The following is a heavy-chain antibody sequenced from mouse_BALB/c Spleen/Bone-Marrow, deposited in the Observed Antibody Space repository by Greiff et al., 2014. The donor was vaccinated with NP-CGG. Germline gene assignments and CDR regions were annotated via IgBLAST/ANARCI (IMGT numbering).Heavy chain of an antibody. CDR1: GFNIKDTY. J-gene: IGHJ3*01. CDR2: IDPANGNT. Sequence: VQLQQSGAELVKPGASVKLSCTASGFNIKDTYMHWVKQRPEQGLEWIGRIDPANGNTKYDPKFQGKATITADTSSNTAYLQLSSLXSEDTAVYYCAPYYYGSSQFAYWGQGTLVTVSA. CDR3: APYYYGSSQFAY. V-gene: IGHV14-3*02. D-gene: IGHD1-1*01.